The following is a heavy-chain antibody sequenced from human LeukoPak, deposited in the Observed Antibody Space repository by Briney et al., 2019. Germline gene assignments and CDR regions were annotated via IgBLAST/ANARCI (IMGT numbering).Heavy chain of an antibody. CDR3: ARAFSDDGSDY. V-gene: IGHV1-2*06. J-gene: IGHJ4*02. Sequence: ASVKVSCKASGYTFTGYYTHWVRQAPGQGLEWMGRINPNSGGTNYAQKFQGRVTMTRDTSISTAYMELSRLRSNDTAVYYCARAFSDDGSDYWGQGTLVTVSS. D-gene: IGHD4-17*01. CDR1: GYTFTGYY. CDR2: INPNSGGT.